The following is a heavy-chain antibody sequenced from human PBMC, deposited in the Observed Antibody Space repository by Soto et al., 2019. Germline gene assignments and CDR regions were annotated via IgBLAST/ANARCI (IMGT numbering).Heavy chain of an antibody. CDR2: MNPNSGNT. CDR3: ASGYYYGSGSYYTPFDP. J-gene: IGHJ5*02. D-gene: IGHD3-10*01. CDR1: GYTFTSYD. V-gene: IGHV1-8*01. Sequence: QVQLVQSGAEVKKPGASVKVSCKASGYTFTSYDINWVRQATGQGLEWMGWMNPNSGNTGYAQKFQGRVTMTRNTSISTAYMELSSQRSEDTAVYYCASGYYYGSGSYYTPFDPWGQGTLVTVSS.